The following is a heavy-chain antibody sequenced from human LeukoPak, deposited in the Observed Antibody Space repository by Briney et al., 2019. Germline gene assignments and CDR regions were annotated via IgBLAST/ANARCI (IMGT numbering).Heavy chain of an antibody. D-gene: IGHD3-10*01. CDR3: ARRSYMVRGVIAY. Sequence: PSETLSLTCTVSGYSISSGYYWGWIRQSPGKGLEWIGSIYHSGSTYYNPSLKSRVTISVDTSKNQFSLKLSAVTAADTAVYYCARRSYMVRGVIAYWGQGTLVTVSS. CDR2: IYHSGST. V-gene: IGHV4-38-2*02. J-gene: IGHJ4*02. CDR1: GYSISSGYY.